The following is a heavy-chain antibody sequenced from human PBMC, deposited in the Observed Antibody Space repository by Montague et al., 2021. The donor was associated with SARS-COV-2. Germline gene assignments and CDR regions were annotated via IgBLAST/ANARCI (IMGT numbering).Heavy chain of an antibody. V-gene: IGHV6-1*01. CDR1: GDSVAGNSAT. Sequence: CAISGDSVAGNSATWNGIRQAPSRGLEWLGRTYYKSKWYNDYAVSVKSRVIINPDTSNNRISLQLNSVTPEDTAVYYCARAYCGGDCYFYWYFDLWGRGTLVTVSS. CDR3: ARAYCGGDCYFYWYFDL. CDR2: TYYKSKWYN. D-gene: IGHD2-21*02. J-gene: IGHJ2*01.